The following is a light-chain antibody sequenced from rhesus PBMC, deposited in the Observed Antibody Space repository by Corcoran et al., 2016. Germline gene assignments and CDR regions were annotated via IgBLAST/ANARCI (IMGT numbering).Light chain of an antibody. CDR2: GGS. CDR1: ESLLHTDGYTS. J-gene: IGKJ4*01. Sequence: DIVLTQTPLSLPVTPGEPASISCRSSESLLHTDGYTSLDWYLQKPGLSPQLLIYGGSNRASGVPDRFRGSGSGTDFTLKISRVEAEDGAVYYCMQHKALPLTFGGGTKVDLK. V-gene: IGKV2-61*01. CDR3: MQHKALPLT.